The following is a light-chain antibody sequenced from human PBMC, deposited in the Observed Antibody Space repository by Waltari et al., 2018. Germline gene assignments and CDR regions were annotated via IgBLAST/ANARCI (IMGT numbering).Light chain of an antibody. V-gene: IGKV4-1*01. CDR1: QCVLDDSTNKNS. CDR3: QPYYSTPLFT. J-gene: IGKJ3*01. CDR2: WAS. Sequence: DTVVTQFPDSLAVSTGERATNNCQSSQCVLDDSTNKNSLTGYQQKPGQPPKLLIYWASTRHSGVPDRFSGSGSGTDFTLTINSLQAEDVAVYYCQPYYSTPLFTFGPGTKVEI.